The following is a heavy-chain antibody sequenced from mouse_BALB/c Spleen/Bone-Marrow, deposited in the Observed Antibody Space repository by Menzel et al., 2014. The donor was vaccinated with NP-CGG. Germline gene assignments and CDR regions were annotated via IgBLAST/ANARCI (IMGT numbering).Heavy chain of an antibody. CDR2: INPNSRTI. V-gene: IGHV4-1*02. D-gene: IGHD2-2*01. Sequence: EVQLVESGGGLVQPGGSLKLSCAASGFDFSRYWMSWVRQAPGKGLEWIGEINPNSRTINYTPSLKDKFIISRDNAKNTLYLQMSKVRSEDTALYYCALLGYYGCFDVWGAGTTVTVSS. CDR1: GFDFSRYW. J-gene: IGHJ1*01. CDR3: ALLGYYGCFDV.